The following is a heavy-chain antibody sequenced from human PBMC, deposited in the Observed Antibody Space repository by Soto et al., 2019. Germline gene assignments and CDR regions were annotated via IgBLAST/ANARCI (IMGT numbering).Heavy chain of an antibody. CDR2: ISYDGNTQ. V-gene: IGHV3-30-3*01. J-gene: IGHJ5*02. Sequence: QVQLVESGGGVVQPGRSLRLSCAASGFIFSGYAMHWVRQAPGKGLEGVAVISYDGNTQYYADSVKGRFTVSRDNSNNMLYVQMNNLRDDDTAMYYCAKETKGYGITSWGQGTLVTVSS. CDR1: GFIFSGYA. CDR3: AKETKGYGITS. D-gene: IGHD5-12*01.